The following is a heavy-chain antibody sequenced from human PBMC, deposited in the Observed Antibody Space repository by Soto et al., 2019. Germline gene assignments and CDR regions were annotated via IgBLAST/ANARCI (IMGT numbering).Heavy chain of an antibody. V-gene: IGHV3-30*18. Sequence: PGGSLRLSCAASGFTFSSYGMHWVRQAPGKGLEWVAVISYDGSNKYYADSVKGRFTISRDNSKNTLYLQMNSLRAEDTAVYYCAKGVDIVLVPAAGGMDVWGQGTTVTVSS. CDR1: GFTFSSYG. CDR3: AKGVDIVLVPAAGGMDV. D-gene: IGHD2-2*01. CDR2: ISYDGSNK. J-gene: IGHJ6*02.